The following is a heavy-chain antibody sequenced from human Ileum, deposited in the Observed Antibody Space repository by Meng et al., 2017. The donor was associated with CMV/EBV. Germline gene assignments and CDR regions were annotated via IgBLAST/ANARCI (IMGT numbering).Heavy chain of an antibody. J-gene: IGHJ4*02. Sequence: FPFSGYAMRLFRPAPGQGLEWVSAISGSGGSTYYADSVKGRFTISRDNSKNTLYLQMNSLRAEDTAVYYCVICYRAVIAAAGMKFDYWGQGTLVTVSS. CDR3: VICYRAVIAAAGMKFDY. V-gene: IGHV3-23*01. CDR1: FPFSGYA. CDR2: ISGSGGST. D-gene: IGHD6-13*01.